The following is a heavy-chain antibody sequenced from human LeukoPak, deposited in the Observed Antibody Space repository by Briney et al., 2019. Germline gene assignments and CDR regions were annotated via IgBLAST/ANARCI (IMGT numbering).Heavy chain of an antibody. J-gene: IGHJ6*02. D-gene: IGHD3-9*01. CDR3: ARCTVMTGWYYYYGMDV. CDR1: GYTFTGYY. V-gene: IGHV1-2*02. Sequence: GASVKVSCKASGYTFTGYYMHWVRQAPGQGLEWMGWINPNGGGTNYAQKFQGRVTMTRDTSISTAYMELSRLRSDDTAVYYCARCTVMTGWYYYYGMDVWGQGTTVTVSS. CDR2: INPNGGGT.